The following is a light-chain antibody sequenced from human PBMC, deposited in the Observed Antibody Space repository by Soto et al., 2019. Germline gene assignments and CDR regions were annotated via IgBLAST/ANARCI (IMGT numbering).Light chain of an antibody. Sequence: NFMLTQPHSVSESPGKTVIISCTRSSGSIASNYVQWYQQRPGSSPTTVIYEDNQRPSGVPDRFSASIDSSSNSASLTISGLETEDEADYFCQSCDATNQVFGGGTKLTVL. CDR2: EDN. J-gene: IGLJ3*02. CDR1: SGSIASNY. V-gene: IGLV6-57*01. CDR3: QSCDATNQV.